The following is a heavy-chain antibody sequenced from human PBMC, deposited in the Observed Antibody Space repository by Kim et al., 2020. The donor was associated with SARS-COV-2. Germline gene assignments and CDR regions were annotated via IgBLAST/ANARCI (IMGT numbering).Heavy chain of an antibody. Sequence: SETLSLTCTVSGYSISSGYYWGWIRQPPGKGLEWIGSIYHSGSTYYNPSLKSRVTISVDTSKNQFSLKLSSVTAADTAVYYCARGTGAFDIWGQGTMVT. D-gene: IGHD1-1*01. CDR1: GYSISSGYY. CDR2: IYHSGST. J-gene: IGHJ3*02. CDR3: ARGTGAFDI. V-gene: IGHV4-38-2*02.